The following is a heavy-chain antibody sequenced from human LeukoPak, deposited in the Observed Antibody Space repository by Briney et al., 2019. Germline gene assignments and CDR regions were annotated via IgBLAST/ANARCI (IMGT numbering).Heavy chain of an antibody. CDR3: AREELERNFDY. CDR1: GGSISSYY. Sequence: TPSGTLSLTCTVSGGSISSYYWSWIRQPPGKGLEWIGYIYYSRSTNYNPSLKSRVTISVDTSKNQFSLKLSSVTAADTAVYYCAREELERNFDYWGQGTLVTVSS. V-gene: IGHV4-59*01. D-gene: IGHD3-10*01. CDR2: IYYSRST. J-gene: IGHJ4*02.